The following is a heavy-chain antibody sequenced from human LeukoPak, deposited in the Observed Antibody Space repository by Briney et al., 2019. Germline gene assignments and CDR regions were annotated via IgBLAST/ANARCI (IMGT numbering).Heavy chain of an antibody. Sequence: GASVKVSCKASGYTFTSYYMHWVRQAPGQGLEWMGIINPSGGSTSYAQKFQGRVTMTRDTSTSTVYMELSSLRSEDTAVYYCARDRCSGGSCYTMDYWGQGTLVTVSS. D-gene: IGHD2-15*01. CDR1: GYTFTSYY. V-gene: IGHV1-46*01. CDR2: INPSGGST. CDR3: ARDRCSGGSCYTMDY. J-gene: IGHJ4*02.